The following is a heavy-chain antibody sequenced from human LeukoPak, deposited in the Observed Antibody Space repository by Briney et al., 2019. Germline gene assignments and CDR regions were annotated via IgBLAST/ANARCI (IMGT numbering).Heavy chain of an antibody. D-gene: IGHD4-17*01. Sequence: PSETLSLTCTVSGGSINSGGYFWSWIRQHPGKGLEWVGHIYHSGNTYYNPSLKSRVTMSVDTSKNQFSLKLTSVTAADPAVYYCGRGYGDYLSFYFDYWGQGTLATVSS. J-gene: IGHJ4*02. CDR2: IYHSGNT. V-gene: IGHV4-31*03. CDR1: GGSINSGGYF. CDR3: GRGYGDYLSFYFDY.